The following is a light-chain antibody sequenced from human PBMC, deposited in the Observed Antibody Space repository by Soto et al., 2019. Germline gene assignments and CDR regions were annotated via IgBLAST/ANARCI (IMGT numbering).Light chain of an antibody. J-gene: IGKJ1*01. Sequence: IQLTQSPSSVSASVGASFTITCRASQGVNNWLAWYQQTPGRAPKLLIYAAYNLQSGVPSRFSGSGSGTDFTLTINNLQPEDFASYFCLKVYSFPRKFGLGTKVDIK. CDR1: QGVNNW. CDR2: AAY. V-gene: IGKV1-12*01. CDR3: LKVYSFPRK.